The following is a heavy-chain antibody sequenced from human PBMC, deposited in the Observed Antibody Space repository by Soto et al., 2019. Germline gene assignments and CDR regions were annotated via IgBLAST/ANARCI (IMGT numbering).Heavy chain of an antibody. CDR3: GRETWGRRPYYYETSATY. V-gene: IGHV3-30-3*01. J-gene: IGHJ4*02. CDR2: ITYDGVSK. Sequence: QVQLVESGGGVVQPGRSLRLSCATSGFTFSSYALHWVRQAPGKELEWVALITYDGVSKYNADSVQGRFTISRYSFKNVQSVEIDSLRVEQTAVYYCGRETWGRRPYYYETSATYWGQGTLVTVSS. D-gene: IGHD3-22*01. CDR1: GFTFSSYA.